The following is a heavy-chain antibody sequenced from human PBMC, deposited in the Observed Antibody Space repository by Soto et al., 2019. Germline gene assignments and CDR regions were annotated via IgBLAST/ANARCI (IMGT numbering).Heavy chain of an antibody. Sequence: SVKVSCKASGFTFTSSAMRWVRQARGQRLEWMGWIVVGSGNTNYAQKFQERVTITRDMSTSTAYMELSRLRSDDTAVYYCARGGMVRARYYFDYWGQGTLVTVSS. CDR1: GFTFTSSA. CDR2: IVVGSGNT. J-gene: IGHJ4*02. V-gene: IGHV1-58*02. D-gene: IGHD3-10*01. CDR3: ARGGMVRARYYFDY.